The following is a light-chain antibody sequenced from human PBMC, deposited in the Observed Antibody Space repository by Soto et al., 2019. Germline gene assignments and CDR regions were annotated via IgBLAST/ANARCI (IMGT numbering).Light chain of an antibody. J-gene: IGKJ1*01. V-gene: IGKV1-5*03. Sequence: DIQMTQSPSTLSASVGDRVTITCRASQSIGSWVAWYQQKPGKGPKILIYKASHLESGVPSRFSGSGSGTEFTLTISSLQPGDFATYYCQHYNTYPWTFGHGTKVDIK. CDR1: QSIGSW. CDR2: KAS. CDR3: QHYNTYPWT.